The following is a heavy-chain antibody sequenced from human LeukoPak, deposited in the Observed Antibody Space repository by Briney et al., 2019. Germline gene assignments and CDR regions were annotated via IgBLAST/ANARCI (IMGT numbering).Heavy chain of an antibody. Sequence: LMLPCNGSGYNFRHFWFGWVRQMPGKGVEWMGIFYPGYSCNNYRQSFQGRVAISTAATINTAFLQMKILEAAAAAIYYCARHSGVGVLRIVDPWGQGTPVTVSS. D-gene: IGHD2-15*01. J-gene: IGHJ5*02. V-gene: IGHV5-51*01. CDR3: ARHSGVGVLRIVDP. CDR1: GYNFRHFW. CDR2: FYPGYSCN.